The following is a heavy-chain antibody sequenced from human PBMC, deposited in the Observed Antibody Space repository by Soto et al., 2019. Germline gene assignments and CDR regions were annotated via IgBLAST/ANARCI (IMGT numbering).Heavy chain of an antibody. D-gene: IGHD1-26*01. CDR2: INPSGGST. CDR1: GYTFTSYY. Sequence: ASVKVSCKASGYTFTSYYMHWVRQAPGQGLEWMGIINPSGGSTIYAQKFQGRVTMTEDTSTDTAYMELTSLRSEDTAVYYCATVRELLHWYFDLWGRGTLVTVSS. V-gene: IGHV1-46*01. CDR3: ATVRELLHWYFDL. J-gene: IGHJ2*01.